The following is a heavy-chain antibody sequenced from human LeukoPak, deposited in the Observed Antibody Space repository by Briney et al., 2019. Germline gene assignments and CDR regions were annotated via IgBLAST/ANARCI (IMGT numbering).Heavy chain of an antibody. V-gene: IGHV3-74*01. Sequence: GGSLRLSCSDSGFTFSSYWMHWVRQAPGKGLVWVSDINSDGSNTYYVDSVKGRFTISRDNAKNTLYLQLNSLRAEDTAVYYCARGADSNGYTVLDYWGQGTLVTVSS. CDR3: ARGADSNGYTVLDY. CDR1: GFTFSSYW. D-gene: IGHD3-22*01. J-gene: IGHJ4*02. CDR2: INSDGSNT.